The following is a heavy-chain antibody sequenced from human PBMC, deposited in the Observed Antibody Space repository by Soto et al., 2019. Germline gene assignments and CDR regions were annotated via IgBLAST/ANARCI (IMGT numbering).Heavy chain of an antibody. V-gene: IGHV1-69*13. D-gene: IGHD6-13*01. J-gene: IGHJ5*02. CDR1: GGTFSSYA. CDR2: IIPIFGTA. CDR3: ARGLSSSSNWFDP. Sequence: ASVKVSCKASGGTFSSYAISWVRQAPGQGLEWMGGIIPIFGTANYAQKFQGRVTITADESTSTAYMELSSLRSEDMAVYYCARGLSSSSNWFDPWGQGTLVTVSS.